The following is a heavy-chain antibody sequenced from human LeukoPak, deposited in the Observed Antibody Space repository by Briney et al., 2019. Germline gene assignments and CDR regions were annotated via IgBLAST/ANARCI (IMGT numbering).Heavy chain of an antibody. D-gene: IGHD1-1*01. CDR3: ARDSVGTTGSNWFDP. CDR2: IIPIFGTA. J-gene: IGHJ5*02. Sequence: SVKVSCKASGGTFSSYAISWVRQAPGQGLEWMGGIIPIFGTANYAQKFQGRVTITADKSTSTAYMELSSLRSEDTAVYYCARDSVGTTGSNWFDPWGQGTPVTVSS. V-gene: IGHV1-69*06. CDR1: GGTFSSYA.